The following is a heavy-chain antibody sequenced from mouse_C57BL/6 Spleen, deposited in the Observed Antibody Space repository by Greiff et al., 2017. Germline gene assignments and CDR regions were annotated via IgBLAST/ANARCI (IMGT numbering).Heavy chain of an antibody. CDR2: ISSGSSTI. D-gene: IGHD1-1*01. Sequence: EVHLVESGGGLVKPGGSLKLSCAASGFTFSDYGMHWVRQAPEKGLEWVAYISSGSSTIYYADTVKGRFTISRDNAKNTLFLQMTSLRSEDTAMYYYARGGYCGSSYWFAYWGQGTLVTVSA. CDR1: GFTFSDYG. CDR3: ARGGYCGSSYWFAY. V-gene: IGHV5-17*01. J-gene: IGHJ3*01.